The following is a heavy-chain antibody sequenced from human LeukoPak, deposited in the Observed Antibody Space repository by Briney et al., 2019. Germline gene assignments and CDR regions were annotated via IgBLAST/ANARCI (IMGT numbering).Heavy chain of an antibody. V-gene: IGHV3-21*01. CDR2: ISSSTSYI. J-gene: IGHJ4*02. CDR3: VGGSYHDH. Sequence: GGSLRLSCAASGITVSSNYMSWVRQAPGKGLEWVSSISSSTSYIYYADSVKGRFTISRDNAKNSLYLQMNSLSAEDTAVYYCVGGSYHDHWGQGTLVTVSS. CDR1: GITVSSNY. D-gene: IGHD1-26*01.